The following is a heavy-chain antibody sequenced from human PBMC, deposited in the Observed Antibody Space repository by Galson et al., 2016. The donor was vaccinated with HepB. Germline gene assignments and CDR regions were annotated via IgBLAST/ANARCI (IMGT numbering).Heavy chain of an antibody. D-gene: IGHD1-26*01. V-gene: IGHV3-15*01. J-gene: IGHJ4*02. CDR2: IKSKTDGGTT. CDR1: GFTFSNAW. Sequence: SLRLSCAASGFTFSNAWMTWVRQAPGKGLEWVGRIKSKTDGGTTYYAAPVKDEFTSSRDDSKNTLYLQLISLKTEDTAAYYCTTGRGPDSASYFTDWGQGTLVTVSS. CDR3: TTGRGPDSASYFTD.